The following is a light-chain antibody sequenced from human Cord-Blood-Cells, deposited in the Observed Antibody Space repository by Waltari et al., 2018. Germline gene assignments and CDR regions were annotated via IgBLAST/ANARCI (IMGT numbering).Light chain of an antibody. CDR1: SSNIGAGYD. J-gene: IGLJ2*01. CDR3: QSYDSSLSVV. CDR2: GNC. V-gene: IGLV1-40*01. Sequence: QSVLTQPPSVSGAPGQRVTISCTGSSSNIGAGYDVHWYQQLPGTAPKLLSYGNCKRPSGVPVRFSGSKSGTSASLAITGLQAEDEADYYCQSYDSSLSVVFGGGTKLTVL.